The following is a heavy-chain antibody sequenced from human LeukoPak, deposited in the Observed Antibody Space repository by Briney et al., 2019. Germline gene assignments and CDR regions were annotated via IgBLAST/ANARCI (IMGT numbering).Heavy chain of an antibody. Sequence: AAVKVSCKASGYTFTGYWMHWVRQGPGQGLEWMGWINPNSGSTNYAHNFQGRVTMTTDMSTSTVYMDLSGLTSEDTAVYYCARSSTTDGDFVLDVWGMGTTVSVSS. CDR3: ARSSTTDGDFVLDV. CDR2: INPNSGST. J-gene: IGHJ6*04. V-gene: IGHV1-2*02. D-gene: IGHD4-17*01. CDR1: GYTFTGYW.